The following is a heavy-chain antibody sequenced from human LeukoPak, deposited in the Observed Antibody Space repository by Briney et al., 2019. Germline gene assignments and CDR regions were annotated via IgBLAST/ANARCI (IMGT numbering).Heavy chain of an antibody. CDR3: ARDRCYYDFDY. CDR1: GYSISSGYY. D-gene: IGHD3-10*01. Sequence: PSETLSLTCTVSGYSISSGYYWGWIRQPPGKGLEWIGSIYHSGSTYYNPSLKSRVTISVDTSKNQFSLKLSSVTAADTAVYYCARDRCYYDFDYWGQGTLVTVSS. J-gene: IGHJ4*02. V-gene: IGHV4-38-2*02. CDR2: IYHSGST.